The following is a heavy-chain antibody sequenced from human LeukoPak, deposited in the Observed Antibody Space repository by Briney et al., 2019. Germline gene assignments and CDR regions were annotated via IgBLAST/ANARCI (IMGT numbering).Heavy chain of an antibody. D-gene: IGHD2-2*01. J-gene: IGHJ5*02. V-gene: IGHV1-2*04. CDR3: ARGGVVPAALYNWFDP. Sequence: ASVKVSCKASGYTFTGYYMHWVRQAPGQGLEWMGSINPNSGGTNYAQKFQGWVTMTRDTSISTAYMELSRLRSDDTAVYYCARGGVVPAALYNWFDPWGQGTLVTVSS. CDR2: INPNSGGT. CDR1: GYTFTGYY.